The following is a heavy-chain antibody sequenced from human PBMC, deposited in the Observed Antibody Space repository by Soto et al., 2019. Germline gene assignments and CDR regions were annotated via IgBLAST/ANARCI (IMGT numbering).Heavy chain of an antibody. J-gene: IGHJ5*02. Sequence: SETLSLTCAVSGDSINSGDFFWSWIRQPPGGGLEWIGSIYHTGHTYYTPSLKSRVAIRVDTTRNQFYLKMLSVTAADTAVYFCVRERARDRNRPFNPWGQGTLVTVSS. CDR2: IYHTGHT. CDR3: VRERARDRNRPFNP. CDR1: GDSINSGDFF. D-gene: IGHD1-1*01. V-gene: IGHV4-30-4*01.